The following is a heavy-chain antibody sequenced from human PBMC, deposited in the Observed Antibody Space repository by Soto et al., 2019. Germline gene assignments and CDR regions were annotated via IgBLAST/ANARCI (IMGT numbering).Heavy chain of an antibody. J-gene: IGHJ4*02. CDR3: ARAGTNMVQFDY. D-gene: IGHD3-10*01. CDR2: IYYSGST. CDR1: GGTINSYF. Sequence: SETLSLTCTVSGGTINSYFWSWIRQSPGKGLEWIGHIYYSGSTSYSPSLKSRVSISVDTSKNQFSLEVHSVTAADTAVYYCARAGTNMVQFDYWGQGTLVTVSS. V-gene: IGHV4-59*01.